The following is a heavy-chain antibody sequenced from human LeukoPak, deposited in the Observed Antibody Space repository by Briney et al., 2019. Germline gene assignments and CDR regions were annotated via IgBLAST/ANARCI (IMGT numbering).Heavy chain of an antibody. CDR3: VSLVVTAIPSHFDY. J-gene: IGHJ4*02. V-gene: IGHV4-59*01. CDR2: IYYSGST. CDR1: GGSISSYY. Sequence: SETLSLTCTVSGGSISSYYWSWIRQPPGKGLEWIGYIYYSGSTNYNPSLKSRVTISVDTSKNQFSLKLSSVTAADTAVYYCVSLVVTAIPSHFDYWGQGTLVTVSS. D-gene: IGHD2-21*02.